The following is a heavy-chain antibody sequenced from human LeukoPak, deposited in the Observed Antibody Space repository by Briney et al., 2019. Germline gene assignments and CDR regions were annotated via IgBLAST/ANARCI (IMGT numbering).Heavy chain of an antibody. CDR1: GFTFSSYW. J-gene: IGHJ4*02. D-gene: IGHD5-18*01. CDR2: IRSKSHSYVT. Sequence: GGSLRLSCAASGFTFSSYWMSWVRQASGKGLEWVGRIRSKSHSYVTAYDASVKGRFTISRDDSKNTAYLQMNSLKTEDTAVYYCTRHWDTAMGDGYDYWGQGTLVTVSS. V-gene: IGHV3-73*01. CDR3: TRHWDTAMGDGYDY.